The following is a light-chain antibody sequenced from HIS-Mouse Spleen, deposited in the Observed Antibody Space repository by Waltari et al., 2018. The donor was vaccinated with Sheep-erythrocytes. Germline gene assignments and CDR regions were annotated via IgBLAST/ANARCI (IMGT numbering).Light chain of an antibody. Sequence: QSVLTQPPSASGTPGQRVTISCSGSSSNIGSNYVYWYQQLPGTAPKLLIYRNNLRPTGVPSRVYGSKSGTSASLAIGGLRSGDEADYYCAAWDDSLSGPVFGGGTKLTVL. V-gene: IGLV1-47*01. CDR3: AAWDDSLSGPV. CDR2: RNN. CDR1: SSNIGSNY. J-gene: IGLJ3*02.